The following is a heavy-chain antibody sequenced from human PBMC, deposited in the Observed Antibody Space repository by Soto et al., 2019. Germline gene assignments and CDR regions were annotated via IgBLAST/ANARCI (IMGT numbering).Heavy chain of an antibody. CDR2: IYRTGST. D-gene: IGHD1-7*01. CDR3: ASRDPGTSVDY. J-gene: IGHJ4*02. CDR1: GGSFTSNNW. V-gene: IGHV4-4*02. Sequence: PSETLSLTCAVSGGSFTSNNWWTWVRQPPGQGLEWIGEIYRTGSTNYNPSLKSRVTISLDKSENQFSLKVTSLTAADAAVYYCASRDPGTSVDYWGQGTLVTVSS.